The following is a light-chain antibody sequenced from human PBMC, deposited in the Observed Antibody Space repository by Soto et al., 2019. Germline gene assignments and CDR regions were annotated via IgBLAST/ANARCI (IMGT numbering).Light chain of an antibody. V-gene: IGLV2-14*01. CDR3: SSYTDSSNDV. CDR2: QVT. Sequence: QSALTQPASVSGSPGQSITISCTGTSSDLAIYNYVSWYQQQPGKAPKLMIYQVTNRPSGVSNRFSGSRSGNMASLTISGLQAEDEADYYCSSYTDSSNDVFGTGTKVTVL. J-gene: IGLJ1*01. CDR1: SSDLAIYNY.